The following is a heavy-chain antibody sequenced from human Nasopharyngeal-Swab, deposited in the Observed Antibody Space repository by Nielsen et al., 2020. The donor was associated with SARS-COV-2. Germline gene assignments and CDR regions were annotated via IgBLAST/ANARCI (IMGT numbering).Heavy chain of an antibody. CDR3: TSNKYPLYSSSRGFDY. D-gene: IGHD6-6*01. CDR1: GFTFDDYA. Sequence: SLKISCAASGFTFDDYAMHWVRQAPGKGLEWVSDISWNSGSIGYADSVKGRFTISRDNAKNSLYLQMNSLRAEDTALYYCTSNKYPLYSSSRGFDYWGQGTLVTVSS. CDR2: ISWNSGSI. J-gene: IGHJ4*02. V-gene: IGHV3-9*01.